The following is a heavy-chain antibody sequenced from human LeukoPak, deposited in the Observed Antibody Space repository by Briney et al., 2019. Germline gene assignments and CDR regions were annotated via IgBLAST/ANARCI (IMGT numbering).Heavy chain of an antibody. V-gene: IGHV1-2*04. D-gene: IGHD2-2*01. CDR2: INPNSGGT. J-gene: IGHJ6*02. Sequence: ASVKVSCKASGYTFTGYYMHWVRQAPGQGLEWMGWINPNSGGTDYAQKFQGWVTMTRDTSISTAYMELSRLRSDDTAVCYCARGAPGYCSSTSCYAYWYREYYYYGMDVWGQGTTVTVSS. CDR1: GYTFTGYY. CDR3: ARGAPGYCSSTSCYAYWYREYYYYGMDV.